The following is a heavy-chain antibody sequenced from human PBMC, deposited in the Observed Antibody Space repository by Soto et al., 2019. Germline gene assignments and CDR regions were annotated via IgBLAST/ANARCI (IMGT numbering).Heavy chain of an antibody. CDR3: ARDSVLTGTTLPFDY. V-gene: IGHV1-46*01. CDR2: INPSGGST. CDR1: GYTFTSYY. D-gene: IGHD1-7*01. J-gene: IGHJ4*02. Sequence: AASVKVSCKASGYTFTSYYMHWVRQAPGQGLEWMGIINPSGGSTSYAQKFQGRVTMTRDTSTSTVYMELSSLRSEDTAVYYCARDSVLTGTTLPFDYWGQGTLVTVSS.